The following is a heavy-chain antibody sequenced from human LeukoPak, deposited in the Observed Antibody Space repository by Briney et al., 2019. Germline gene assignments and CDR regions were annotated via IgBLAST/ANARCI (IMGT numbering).Heavy chain of an antibody. J-gene: IGHJ4*02. CDR2: HYYGGVA. CDR1: GDSISRDGYY. V-gene: IGHV4-39*01. Sequence: PSETLSLTCTVSGDSISRDGYYWGWIRQSPGKGLEWIGSHYYGGVAYYNRPLKSRVGISIDTPKNQFYLRLTSVTAADTALYFCMRQGALLRSIAYWGQGILVTVSS. D-gene: IGHD3-3*01. CDR3: MRQGALLRSIAY.